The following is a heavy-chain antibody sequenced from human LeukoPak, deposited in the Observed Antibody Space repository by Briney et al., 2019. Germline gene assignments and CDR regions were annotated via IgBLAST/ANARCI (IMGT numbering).Heavy chain of an antibody. CDR2: ISYDGSNK. Sequence: GRSLRLSCAASGFTFSSYGMHWVRQAPGKGLEWVAVISYDGSNKYYADSVKGRFTISRDNSKNTLYLQMNSLRAEDTAVYYCAAIGYSSGWSPGWGQGALVTVSS. D-gene: IGHD6-19*01. CDR3: AAIGYSSGWSPG. V-gene: IGHV3-30*03. J-gene: IGHJ4*02. CDR1: GFTFSSYG.